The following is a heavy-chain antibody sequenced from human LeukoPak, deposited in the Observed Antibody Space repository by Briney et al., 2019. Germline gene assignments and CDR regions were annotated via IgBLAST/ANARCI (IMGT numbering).Heavy chain of an antibody. CDR3: AAHDASGSYSTYDS. V-gene: IGHV3-23*01. CDR2: ISGGGSSA. Sequence: GGSLRLSCAASGFTFNIYAMTWVRQAPGKGLEWVSVISGGGSSAIYADSAEGRFTISRDNPRTTLYLQMDSLRVEDTAVYYCAAHDASGSYSTYDSWGQGTLVTVAS. D-gene: IGHD3-10*01. CDR1: GFTFNIYA. J-gene: IGHJ4*02.